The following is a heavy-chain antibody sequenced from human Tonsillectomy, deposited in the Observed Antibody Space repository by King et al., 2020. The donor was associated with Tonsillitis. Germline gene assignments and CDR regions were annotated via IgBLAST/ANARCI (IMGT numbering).Heavy chain of an antibody. CDR1: GFTFRSYG. D-gene: IGHD2-2*01. CDR2: IWYDGSNQ. CDR3: ATERGRCSSRSCQLLHIDY. J-gene: IGHJ4*02. V-gene: IGHV3-33*01. Sequence: QVQLVESGGGVVQPGRSLRLSCAASGFTFRSYGMNWVRQAPGKGLEWVAVIWYDGSNQYYADSVKGRFTISRDNSKNTLYLQMNSLRAEDTAVYYCATERGRCSSRSCQLLHIDYWGQGTLVTVSS.